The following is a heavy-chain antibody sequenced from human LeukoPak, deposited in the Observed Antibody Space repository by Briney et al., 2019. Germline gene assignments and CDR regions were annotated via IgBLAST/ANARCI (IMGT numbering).Heavy chain of an antibody. CDR1: GFTFSSYA. J-gene: IGHJ4*02. Sequence: PGWSLRLSCAASGFTFSSYAMSWVRQAPGKGLEWVSSISGSGGSIYYADSVKGRFTISRDNSKSTLYLQMNSLRAEDTAIYYCAKEAVAAAGPFDYWGQGTLVTVSS. CDR2: ISGSGGSI. CDR3: AKEAVAAAGPFDY. V-gene: IGHV3-23*01. D-gene: IGHD6-13*01.